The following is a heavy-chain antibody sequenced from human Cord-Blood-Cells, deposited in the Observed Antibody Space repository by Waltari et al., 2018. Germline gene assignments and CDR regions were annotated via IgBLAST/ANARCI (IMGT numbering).Heavy chain of an antibody. J-gene: IGHJ2*01. CDR2: IDYSGST. CDR3: ARDSGNWYFDL. V-gene: IGHV4-61*01. Sequence: QVQLQESGPGLVKPSETLSLTCTVPGGSVSSGSYYWSWIRQPPGKGLEWIGYIDYSGSTNYNPSLKSRVTISVDTSKNQFSLKLSSVTAADTAVYYCARDSGNWYFDLWGRGTLVTVSS. CDR1: GGSVSSGSYY. D-gene: IGHD1-26*01.